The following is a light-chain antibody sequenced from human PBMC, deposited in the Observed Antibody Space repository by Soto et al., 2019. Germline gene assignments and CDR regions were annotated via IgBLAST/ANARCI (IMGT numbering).Light chain of an antibody. V-gene: IGLV1-51*01. J-gene: IGLJ2*01. CDR2: DNN. CDR1: SSNIGSNH. Sequence: QSVLTQPPSVSAAPGQKVTISCSGSSSNIGSNHVSWYQQFPGTAPKLLIYDNNKRPSGIPDRFSGSKSGTSATLGITGLQTGDEADYYCGTWDSSLSAVVVGGGTKLTVL. CDR3: GTWDSSLSAVV.